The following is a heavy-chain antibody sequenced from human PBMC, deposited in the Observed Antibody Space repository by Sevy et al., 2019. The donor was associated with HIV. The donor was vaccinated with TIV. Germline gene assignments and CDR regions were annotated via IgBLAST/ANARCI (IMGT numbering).Heavy chain of an antibody. D-gene: IGHD3-22*01. J-gene: IGHJ3*02. CDR1: GIAFSASI. CDR3: AREGESSGHAGAFDT. CDR2: GSYDGSIQ. Sequence: GGALRLSCSAPGIAFSASIMHWVRQAPGKGLEWVALGSYDGSIQYVGPGNGRFGISGDDSKKMLYLQISSLITEDTGVYYCAREGESSGHAGAFDTWGQGTMVTVSS. V-gene: IGHV3-30*09.